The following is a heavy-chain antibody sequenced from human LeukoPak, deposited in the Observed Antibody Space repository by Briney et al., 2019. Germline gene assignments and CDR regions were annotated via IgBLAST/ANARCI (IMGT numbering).Heavy chain of an antibody. CDR2: IYTSGSI. J-gene: IGHJ4*02. CDR3: ARTRYSGYDGVAFDF. D-gene: IGHD5-12*01. V-gene: IGHV4-61*02. CDR1: GDSISSGSYY. Sequence: SETLSLTCTVSGDSISSGSYYWSWIRQPAGKGLEWIVRIYTSGSINYKPSLKSRVTISVDTSKTQFSLKLSSVTAADTAVYYCARTRYSGYDGVAFDFWGQGTLVTVSS.